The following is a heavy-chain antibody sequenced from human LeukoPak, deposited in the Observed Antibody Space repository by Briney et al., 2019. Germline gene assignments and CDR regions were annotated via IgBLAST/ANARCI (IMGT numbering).Heavy chain of an antibody. V-gene: IGHV4-30-2*01. CDR1: GGSISSGGYS. J-gene: IGHJ5*02. D-gene: IGHD6-13*01. Sequence: PSQTLSLTCAVSGGSISSGGYSWSWLRQPPGRGLEWIGYIYHSGSTYYNPSLKSRVTISVDRSKNQFSLKLSSVTAADTAVYYCARARSSWAEMGFDPWGQGTLVTVSS. CDR3: ARARSSWAEMGFDP. CDR2: IYHSGST.